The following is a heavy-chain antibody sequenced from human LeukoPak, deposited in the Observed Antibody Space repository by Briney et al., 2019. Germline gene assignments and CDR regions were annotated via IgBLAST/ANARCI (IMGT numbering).Heavy chain of an antibody. Sequence: GGSLRLSCAASGFTFSSYSMTWVRQAPGKGLEWVSYISSSSSTIYYADSVKGRFTISRDNAKNSLYLQMNSLRAEDTAVYYCARDILTGSQSRFQHWGQGTLVAVSS. CDR2: ISSSSSTI. D-gene: IGHD3-9*01. CDR3: ARDILTGSQSRFQH. J-gene: IGHJ1*01. CDR1: GFTFSSYS. V-gene: IGHV3-48*04.